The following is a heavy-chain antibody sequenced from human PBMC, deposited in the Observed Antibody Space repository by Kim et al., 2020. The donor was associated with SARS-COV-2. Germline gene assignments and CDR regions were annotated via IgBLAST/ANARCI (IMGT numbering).Heavy chain of an antibody. J-gene: IGHJ4*02. V-gene: IGHV4-39*07. CDR3: ARDHTVTTYFDY. D-gene: IGHD4-17*01. Sequence: YYNPSLKSRVTISVDTSKNQFSLKLTSVTAADTAVYYCARDHTVTTYFDYWGQGTLVTVSS.